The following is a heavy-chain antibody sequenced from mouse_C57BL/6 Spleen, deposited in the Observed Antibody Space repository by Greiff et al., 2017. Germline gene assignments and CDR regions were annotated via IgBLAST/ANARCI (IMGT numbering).Heavy chain of an antibody. CDR2: IYPSDSET. CDR3: AREDGYYVSFAY. D-gene: IGHD2-3*01. J-gene: IGHJ3*01. Sequence: QVQLQQPGAELVRPGSSVKLSCKASGYTFTSYWMDWVKQRPGQGLEWIGNIYPSDSETHYNQKFKDKATLTVDKSSSRAYMQLSSLTSEDSAVYYCAREDGYYVSFAYWGQGTLVTVSA. CDR1: GYTFTSYW. V-gene: IGHV1-61*01.